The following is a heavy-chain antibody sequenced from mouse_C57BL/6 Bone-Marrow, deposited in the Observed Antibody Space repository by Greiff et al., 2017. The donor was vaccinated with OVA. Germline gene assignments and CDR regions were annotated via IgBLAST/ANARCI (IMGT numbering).Heavy chain of an antibody. Sequence: VQLQQPGAELVMPGASVKLSCKASGYTFTSYWMHWVKQRPGQGLEWIGEIDPSDSYTNYNPKFKGKSTLTVDKSSSTAYMQISSLTADDSAVYYCAREGYYCSDYWGQGTTLTVSS. CDR1: GYTFTSYW. D-gene: IGHD1-1*01. CDR3: AREGYYCSDY. V-gene: IGHV1-69*01. CDR2: IDPSDSYT. J-gene: IGHJ2*01.